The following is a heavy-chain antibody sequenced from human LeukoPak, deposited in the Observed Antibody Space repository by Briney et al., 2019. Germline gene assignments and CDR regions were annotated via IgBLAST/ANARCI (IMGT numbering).Heavy chain of an antibody. V-gene: IGHV1-2*02. Sequence: ASVRVSFTASGYTFTGYYVNWVRQAPGQGRGWMGWIHPNSGGTFYAQKFQGRVTMTRDTSITTAYMELNRLTYDDTAMYYCARTPLKAASSPGNWFDPWGQGTLLTVSS. CDR3: ARTPLKAASSPGNWFDP. CDR2: IHPNSGGT. D-gene: IGHD2-15*01. CDR1: GYTFTGYY. J-gene: IGHJ5*02.